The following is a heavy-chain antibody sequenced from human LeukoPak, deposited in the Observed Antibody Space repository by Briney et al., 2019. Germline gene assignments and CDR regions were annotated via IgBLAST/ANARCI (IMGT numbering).Heavy chain of an antibody. V-gene: IGHV4-4*07. J-gene: IGHJ4*02. CDR3: ASSALEQWLVRIDY. D-gene: IGHD6-19*01. Sequence: SETLSLTCTVSGGSISSYYWSWIRQPAGKGLEWIGRIYTSGSTNYTPSLKSRVTMSVDTSKNQFSLKLSSVTAADTAVYYCASSALEQWLVRIDYWGQGTLVTVSS. CDR1: GGSISSYY. CDR2: IYTSGST.